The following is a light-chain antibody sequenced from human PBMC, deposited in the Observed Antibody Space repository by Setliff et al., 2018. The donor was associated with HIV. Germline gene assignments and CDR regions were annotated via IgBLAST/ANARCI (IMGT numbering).Light chain of an antibody. CDR1: SSNIGNNY. CDR3: GTWDSSLSAYV. V-gene: IGLV1-51*01. Sequence: QSALTQPPSVSAASGQKVTISCSGSSSNIGNNYVSWYQQLPGTAPKLLIYDNNKRPSGIPDRFSGSKSGTSATLGITGLQTGDEADYYCGTWDSSLSAYVFGTGTKVTVL. J-gene: IGLJ1*01. CDR2: DNN.